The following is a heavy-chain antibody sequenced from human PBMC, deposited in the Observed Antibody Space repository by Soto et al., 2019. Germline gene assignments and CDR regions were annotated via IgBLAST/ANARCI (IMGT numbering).Heavy chain of an antibody. Sequence: QVQLVESGGGVVQPGRSLRLSCVASGFTFSSYGMSLVRQAPGKGLEWVAIISYDGSLKYYGDSVKCRFTISRNNSRNTLYLQMDSLRAKDTAVYYCAKEIIAVAGPWEFDNWGQGTLGTVSS. CDR3: AKEIIAVAGPWEFDN. D-gene: IGHD6-19*01. CDR2: ISYDGSLK. J-gene: IGHJ4*02. V-gene: IGHV3-30*18. CDR1: GFTFSSYG.